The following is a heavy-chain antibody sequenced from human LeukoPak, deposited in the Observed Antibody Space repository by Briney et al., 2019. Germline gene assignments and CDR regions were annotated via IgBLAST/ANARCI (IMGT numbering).Heavy chain of an antibody. CDR3: ARGSTSARWFDP. CDR2: INHSGST. D-gene: IGHD2-2*01. J-gene: IGHJ5*02. CDR1: GGSFSGYY. V-gene: IGHV4-34*01. Sequence: SEILSLTCAVYGGSFSGYYWSWIRQPPGKGLEWIGEINHSGSTNYNPSLKSRVTISVDTSKNQFSLKLSSVTAADTAVYYCARGSTSARWFDPWCQGTLVTVSS.